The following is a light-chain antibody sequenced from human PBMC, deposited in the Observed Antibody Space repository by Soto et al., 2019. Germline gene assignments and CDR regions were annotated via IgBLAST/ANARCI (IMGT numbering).Light chain of an antibody. J-gene: IGKJ3*01. V-gene: IGKV3-11*01. CDR3: QQCAEWPWT. CDR1: ESVSYY. Sequence: EIVLTQSPATLSLSPGERAALSCRASESVSYYLAWYQQKPGQAPRLLIYDTSQRAAGIPVRFTGSGSGSGTDFTLTISSLEPEDFAVYYCQQCAEWPWTFGPGTLVEIK. CDR2: DTS.